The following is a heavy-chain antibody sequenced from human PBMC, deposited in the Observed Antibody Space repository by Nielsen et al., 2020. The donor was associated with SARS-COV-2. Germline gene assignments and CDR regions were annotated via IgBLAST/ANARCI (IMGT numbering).Heavy chain of an antibody. Sequence: GGSLRLSCATSGFIFSSYWMSWVRQAPGKGLEWVAKIDQEGSEKNYVDSVKGRFTISRDNAKNSLFLQMNSLRVEDTAVYYCAATAPRDYDSSGYYFDYWGQGTLVTVSS. CDR2: IDQEGSEK. V-gene: IGHV3-7*01. CDR3: AATAPRDYDSSGYYFDY. J-gene: IGHJ4*02. D-gene: IGHD3-22*01. CDR1: GFIFSSYW.